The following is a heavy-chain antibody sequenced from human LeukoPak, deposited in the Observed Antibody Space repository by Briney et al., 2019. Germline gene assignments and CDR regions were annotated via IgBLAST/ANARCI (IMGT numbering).Heavy chain of an antibody. V-gene: IGHV4-38-2*02. CDR1: GYSISSGYY. J-gene: IGHJ5*02. CDR2: IYHSGST. CDR3: ARDPDVTGTTVPNWFDP. Sequence: SETLSLTCAVSGYSISSGYYWGWIRQPPGKGLEWIGSIYHSGSTYYNPSLKSRVTISVDTSKNQSSLKLSSVTAADTAVYYCARDPDVTGTTVPNWFDPWGQGTLVTVSS. D-gene: IGHD1-20*01.